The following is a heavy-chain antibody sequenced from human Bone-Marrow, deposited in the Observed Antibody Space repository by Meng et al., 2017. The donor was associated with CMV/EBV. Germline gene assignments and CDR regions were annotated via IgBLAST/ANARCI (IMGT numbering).Heavy chain of an antibody. CDR3: ASRGHITMVRGVITYHDY. V-gene: IGHV4-34*01. CDR2: INHSGST. Sequence: SETLSLTCAVYGGSFSGYYWSWIRQPPGKGLEWIGEINHSGSTNYNPSLKSRVTISVDTSKNQFSLKLSSVTAADTAVYYCASRGHITMVRGVITYHDYWGKG. J-gene: IGHJ4*02. CDR1: GGSFSGYY. D-gene: IGHD3-10*01.